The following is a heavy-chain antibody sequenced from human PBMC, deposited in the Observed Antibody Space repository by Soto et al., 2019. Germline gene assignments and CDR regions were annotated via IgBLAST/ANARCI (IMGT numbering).Heavy chain of an antibody. CDR1: GYTFTSYY. D-gene: IGHD2-15*01. CDR2: IIPILGIA. J-gene: IGHJ3*02. Sequence: GASVKVSCKASGYTFTSYYMHWVRQAPGQGLEWMGRIIPILGIANYAQKFQGRVTITADKSTSTAYMELSSLRSEDTAVYYCARDRCSGGSCYDNHAFDIWGQGTMVTVSS. CDR3: ARDRCSGGSCYDNHAFDI. V-gene: IGHV1-69*04.